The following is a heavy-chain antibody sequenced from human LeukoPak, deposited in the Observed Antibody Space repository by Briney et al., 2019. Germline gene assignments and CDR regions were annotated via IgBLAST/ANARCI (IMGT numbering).Heavy chain of an antibody. Sequence: ASVKVSCKASGYTFTSYDINWVRQATGQGLEWMGWMNPNTGNTGYVQKFQGRVTMTRSTSISTAYMELSSLRSEDTAMYYCARAIRHMVRGVNTQYYFDSWGQGTLVTVPS. J-gene: IGHJ4*02. CDR1: GYTFTSYD. D-gene: IGHD3-10*01. CDR2: MNPNTGNT. V-gene: IGHV1-8*01. CDR3: ARAIRHMVRGVNTQYYFDS.